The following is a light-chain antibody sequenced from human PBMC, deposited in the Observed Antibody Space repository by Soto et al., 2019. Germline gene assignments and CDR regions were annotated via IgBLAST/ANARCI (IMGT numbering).Light chain of an antibody. CDR3: LQHNTYPRT. V-gene: IGKV1-17*01. CDR2: AAS. J-gene: IGKJ1*01. Sequence: DIQMTQSPSSLSASVGDRVTITCRASQGIRNDLAWYQQKPGKAPKRLIYAASSLQSGVPSRFRGSGSGTKFTLTIRSLQPEDSATYYCLQHNTYPRTFGQGTKVEIK. CDR1: QGIRND.